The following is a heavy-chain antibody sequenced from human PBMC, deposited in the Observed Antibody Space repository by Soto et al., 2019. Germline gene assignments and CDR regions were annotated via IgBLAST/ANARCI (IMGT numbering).Heavy chain of an antibody. J-gene: IGHJ4*02. CDR1: GYTFDAFD. Sequence: QVQLVQSGAEVRKPGASVRVSCKASGYTFDAFDIHWVRQATGQGLELMGWMNPYTGVTAYTQTFRGRVSMTRDTSVSTAYMELTSLTSEDSAIYFCVRQAGGASTPGDDYWGQGTLVTVSS. CDR3: VRQAGGASTPGDDY. D-gene: IGHD2-15*01. V-gene: IGHV1-8*01. CDR2: MNPYTGVT.